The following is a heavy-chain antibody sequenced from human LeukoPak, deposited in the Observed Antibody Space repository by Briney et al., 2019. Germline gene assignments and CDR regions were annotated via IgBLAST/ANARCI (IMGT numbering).Heavy chain of an antibody. D-gene: IGHD4-17*01. V-gene: IGHV3-48*01. CDR2: ISSSSSTI. J-gene: IGHJ4*02. CDR1: GFTFSSYS. Sequence: GGSLRLSCAASGFTFSSYSMNWVRQAPGKGLEWVSYISSSSSTIYYAGSVKGRFTISRDNAKNSLYLQMNSLRAEDTAVYYCARDMATTVTTADYWGQGTLVTVSS. CDR3: ARDMATTVTTADY.